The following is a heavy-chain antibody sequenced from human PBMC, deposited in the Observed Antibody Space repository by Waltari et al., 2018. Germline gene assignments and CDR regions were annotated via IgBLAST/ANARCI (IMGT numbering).Heavy chain of an antibody. CDR3: ARLYDASAYYNTYLDP. Sequence: QVQLVQSGAEVRKPGASVKVSCKASGYTFSNYGIAWVRQAPGQGLEWMGWIRGSECDTTDAREFEGRLTVATDTSTNTAHMELRSLRSDDTAVYYCARLYDASAYYNTYLDPWGQGALVTVSS. V-gene: IGHV1-18*01. CDR2: IRGSECDT. J-gene: IGHJ5*02. D-gene: IGHD3-22*01. CDR1: GYTFSNYG.